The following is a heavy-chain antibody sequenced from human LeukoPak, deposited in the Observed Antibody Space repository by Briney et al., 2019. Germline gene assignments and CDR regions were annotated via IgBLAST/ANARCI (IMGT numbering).Heavy chain of an antibody. CDR2: IHHSGST. Sequence: SETLSLTCTVSGGAIRSGGYYWSWIRQPPGKGLEWIGYIHHSGSTYYNPSLKSRVTISVDRSKNQFSLKLSSVTAADTAVYYCARAYYDFWSGYYRFSYFDYWGQGTLVTVSS. CDR3: ARAYYDFWSGYYRFSYFDY. D-gene: IGHD3-3*01. J-gene: IGHJ4*02. V-gene: IGHV4-30-2*01. CDR1: GGAIRSGGYY.